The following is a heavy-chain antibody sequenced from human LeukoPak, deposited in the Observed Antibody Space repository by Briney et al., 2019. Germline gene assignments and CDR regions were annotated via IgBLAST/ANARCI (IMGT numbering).Heavy chain of an antibody. CDR1: GYTFTSYG. D-gene: IGHD3-10*01. J-gene: IGHJ4*02. CDR3: ARDRFGSGSYYTFDY. CDR2: ISAYNGDT. V-gene: IGHV1-18*01. Sequence: GASVKVSCKASGYTFTSYGISWGRQAPGQGLEWMGWISAYNGDTNYAQKLQGRVTMTTDTSTSTAYMELRSLRSDDTAVHYCARDRFGSGSYYTFDYWGQGTLVTVSS.